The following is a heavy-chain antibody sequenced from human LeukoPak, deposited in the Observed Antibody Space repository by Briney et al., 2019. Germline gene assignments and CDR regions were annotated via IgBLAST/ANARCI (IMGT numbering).Heavy chain of an antibody. J-gene: IGHJ4*02. Sequence: GGSLRLSCVTSGFTFSSYAMNWVRQAPGKGLEWVSIISGEGSSTIYADSVKGRFTISRDSSKSTMFLQMNSLRTDDTAVYYCAKGLGAYCGSGCYSRVFDYWGQGTLVTVSS. CDR3: AKGLGAYCGSGCYSRVFDY. CDR2: ISGEGSST. V-gene: IGHV3-23*01. CDR1: GFTFSSYA. D-gene: IGHD2-21*02.